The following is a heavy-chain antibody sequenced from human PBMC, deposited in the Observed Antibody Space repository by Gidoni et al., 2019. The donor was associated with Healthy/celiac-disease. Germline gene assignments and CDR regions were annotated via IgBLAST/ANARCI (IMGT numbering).Heavy chain of an antibody. CDR3: ARVPQSGWSFDY. D-gene: IGHD6-19*01. CDR1: GFTFSSYW. Sequence: EVQLVESGGGLVQPGGSMRLSCAASGFTFSSYWMHWVRQAPGKGLVWVSRINSDGSSTSYADSVKGRFTISRDNAKNTLYLQMNSLRAADTAVYYCARVPQSGWSFDYWGQGTLVTVSS. J-gene: IGHJ4*02. V-gene: IGHV3-74*01. CDR2: INSDGSST.